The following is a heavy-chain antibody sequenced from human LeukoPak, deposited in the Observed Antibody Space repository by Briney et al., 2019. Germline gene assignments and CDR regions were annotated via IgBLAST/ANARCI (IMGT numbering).Heavy chain of an antibody. CDR2: IKHDGSEK. CDR3: TRDSQGSGMYSVVY. D-gene: IGHD3-10*01. V-gene: IGHV3-7*05. CDR1: GFTLSIYW. Sequence: GGSLRLSCAASGFTLSIYWMSWVRQAPGKGLEWVANIKHDGSEKYYVDSVKGRFTISRDNAKSSLFLQMNSLRAEDTAVYYCTRDSQGSGMYSVVYWGQGTLVTVSS. J-gene: IGHJ4*02.